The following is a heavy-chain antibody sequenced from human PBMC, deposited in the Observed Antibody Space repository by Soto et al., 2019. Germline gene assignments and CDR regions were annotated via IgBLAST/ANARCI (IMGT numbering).Heavy chain of an antibody. D-gene: IGHD3-3*01. CDR1: GYNFTRHW. V-gene: IGHV5-51*01. CDR3: ARRGFGTYYPFWSGYFDY. CDR2: ISAADSDT. Sequence: PGESLKISCKGSGYNFTRHWIAWVRQMPGKGLEWMGIISAADSDTRYSPSFQGQVTISADKSSDTAYVQWSSLRASDTAMYYCARRGFGTYYPFWSGYFDYWGQGTPVTVSS. J-gene: IGHJ4*02.